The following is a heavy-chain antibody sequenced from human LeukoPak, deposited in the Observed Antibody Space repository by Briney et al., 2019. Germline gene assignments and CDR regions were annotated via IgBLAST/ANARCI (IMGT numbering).Heavy chain of an antibody. V-gene: IGHV3-23*01. CDR2: ISGSGGST. J-gene: IGHJ6*03. D-gene: IGHD3-3*01. Sequence: PGGSLRLSCVGSGFTFSSYRMHWVRQAPGKGLEWVSAISGSGGSTYYADSVKGRFTISRDNSKNTLYLQMNSLRAEDTAVYYCAKVFWSGYYRDYYYYMDVWGKGTTVTVSS. CDR1: GFTFSSYR. CDR3: AKVFWSGYYRDYYYYMDV.